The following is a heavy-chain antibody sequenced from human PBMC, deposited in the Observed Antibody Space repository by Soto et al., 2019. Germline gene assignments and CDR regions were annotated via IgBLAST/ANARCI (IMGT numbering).Heavy chain of an antibody. V-gene: IGHV4-34*01. D-gene: IGHD3-10*01. CDR1: GGSFSGYY. CDR3: ASGNYRRYYYYGMDV. Sequence: PSETLSLTCAVYGGSFSGYYWSWIRQPPGKGLEWIGEINHSGSTNYNPSLKSRVTISVDTSKNQFSLKLSSVTAADTAVYYCASGNYRRYYYYGMDVRGQGTTVTVSS. CDR2: INHSGST. J-gene: IGHJ6*02.